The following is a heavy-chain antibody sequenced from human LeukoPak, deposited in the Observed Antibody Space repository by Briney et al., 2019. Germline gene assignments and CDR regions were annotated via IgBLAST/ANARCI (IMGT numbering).Heavy chain of an antibody. D-gene: IGHD1-1*01. J-gene: IGHJ6*02. CDR2: ISYDGSNK. CDR1: GFTFSSYG. CDR3: ASTTLGPEGYYYYGMDV. V-gene: IGHV3-30*03. Sequence: GGSLRLSCAASGFTFSSYGMHWVRQAPGKGLEWVAAISYDGSNKYYADSVKGRFTISRDNSKNTLYLQMNSLRAEDTAVYYCASTTLGPEGYYYYGMDVWGQGTTDTVSS.